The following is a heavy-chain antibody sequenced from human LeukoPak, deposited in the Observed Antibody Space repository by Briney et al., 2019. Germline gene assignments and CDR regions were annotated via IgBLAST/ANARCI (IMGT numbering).Heavy chain of an antibody. V-gene: IGHV3-48*01. CDR1: GFTFSSYS. CDR2: ISSSSSTI. CDR3: AKEPPLRRAVAGILDY. D-gene: IGHD6-19*01. Sequence: PGGSLRLSCAASGFTFSSYSMNWVRQAPGKGLEWVSYISSSSSTIYYADSVKGRFTISRDNSKNTLYLQMNSLRAEDTAIYYCAKEPPLRRAVAGILDYWGQGTLVTVSS. J-gene: IGHJ4*02.